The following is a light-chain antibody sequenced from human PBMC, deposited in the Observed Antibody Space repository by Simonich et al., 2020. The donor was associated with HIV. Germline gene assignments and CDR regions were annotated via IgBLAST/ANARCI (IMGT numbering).Light chain of an antibody. V-gene: IGKV1-39*01. CDR1: QSISSY. CDR2: AAS. J-gene: IGKJ2*01. CDR3: QQYNNWPPYT. Sequence: DIQMTQSPSSLSASVGDRVTITCRASQSISSYLNWYQQKPGKAPKLLIYAASSLQSGVPSRSSGSGSGTDFTLTISSMQSEDFAVYYCQQYNNWPPYTFGQGTKLEIK.